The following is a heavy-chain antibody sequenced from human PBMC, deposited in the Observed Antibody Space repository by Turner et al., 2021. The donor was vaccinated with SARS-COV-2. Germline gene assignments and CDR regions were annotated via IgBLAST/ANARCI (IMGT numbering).Heavy chain of an antibody. CDR3: ARDQGGITAADS. CDR1: GYIFDTYY. CDR2: INPGRGTT. Sequence: QVRLVQSGAEVKKPGASVTVSCQASGYIFDTYYIHWVRQAPGQGLEWVGLINPGRGTTAYARTFQDRVSMTRDTSTNTVYMDLNRLRSEDTAMYFCARDQGGITAADSWGQGTLVTVSS. D-gene: IGHD6-13*01. J-gene: IGHJ5*02. V-gene: IGHV1-46*02.